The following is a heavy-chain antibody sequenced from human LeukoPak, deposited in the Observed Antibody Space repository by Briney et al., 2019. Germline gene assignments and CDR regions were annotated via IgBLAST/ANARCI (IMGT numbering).Heavy chain of an antibody. CDR2: IKEDGSEI. D-gene: IGHD5-24*01. CDR3: ARVFSRAFDY. CDR1: GFTFSNYW. J-gene: IGHJ4*02. V-gene: IGHV3-7*01. Sequence: GGSLRLSCAASGFTFSNYWMTWVRQAPGKGLEWVASIKEDGSEIYYVDSVKGRSTTSRDNAKNSLYLQMNRLGAEDTAAYYCARVFSRAFDYWGQGTLVSVTS.